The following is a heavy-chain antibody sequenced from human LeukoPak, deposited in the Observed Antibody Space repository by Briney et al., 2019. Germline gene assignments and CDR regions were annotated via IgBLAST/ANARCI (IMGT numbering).Heavy chain of an antibody. CDR2: IRYDGSNK. D-gene: IGHD3-10*01. CDR3: AKDRRGGPATYFDY. J-gene: IGHJ4*02. CDR1: GFTFDDYG. Sequence: GGSLRLSCAASGFTFDDYGMHWVRQAPGKGLEWVAFIRYDGSNKYYADSVKGRFTISRDNYKNTLYLQMNSLRAEDTAVYFCAKDRRGGPATYFDYWGQGTLVTVSS. V-gene: IGHV3-30*02.